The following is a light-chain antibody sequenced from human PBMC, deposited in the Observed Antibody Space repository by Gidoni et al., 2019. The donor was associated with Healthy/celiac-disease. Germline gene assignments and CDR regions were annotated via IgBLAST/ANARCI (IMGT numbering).Light chain of an antibody. CDR3: QQYGSSRGT. J-gene: IGKJ1*01. V-gene: IGKV3-20*01. CDR1: QSVSSSY. Sequence: EIVLTQSPGTLSLSPGERATLSCRASQSVSSSYLAWYQQKPGQAPRLLIYGASSRATGIPDRCRGSGSGTDFTLTISRLEPEDFAVYYCQQYGSSRGTFXQXTKVEIK. CDR2: GAS.